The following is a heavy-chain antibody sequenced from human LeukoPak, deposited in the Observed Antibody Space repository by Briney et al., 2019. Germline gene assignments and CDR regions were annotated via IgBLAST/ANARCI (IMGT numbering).Heavy chain of an antibody. V-gene: IGHV1-18*01. Sequence: GASVKVSCKASGYTFTSYGISWVRQAPGQGLEWMGWISGYNANTNYAQSLQGRVTMTTDTSTSTAYMDLRSLRSDDTAVYYYARDRPIVGDPRPNTDYFQHWGQGTLVTVSS. CDR3: ARDRPIVGDPRPNTDYFQH. D-gene: IGHD1-26*01. J-gene: IGHJ1*01. CDR1: GYTFTSYG. CDR2: ISGYNANT.